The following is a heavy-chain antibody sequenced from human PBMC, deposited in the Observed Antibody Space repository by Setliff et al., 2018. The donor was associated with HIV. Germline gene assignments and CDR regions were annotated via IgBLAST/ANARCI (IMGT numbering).Heavy chain of an antibody. CDR1: GFPFTTYS. CDR2: INGGCDPI. Sequence: GGSLRLSCAASGFPFTTYSMNWVRQAPGKGLEWIAYINGGCDPIWYADSVKGRFTISRDNATNSLDLQMNILRAEDTAVYYCARDPYPYADYGDWYFDLWGRGTLVTVSA. CDR3: ARDPYPYADYGDWYFDL. J-gene: IGHJ2*01. V-gene: IGHV3-48*01. D-gene: IGHD4-17*01.